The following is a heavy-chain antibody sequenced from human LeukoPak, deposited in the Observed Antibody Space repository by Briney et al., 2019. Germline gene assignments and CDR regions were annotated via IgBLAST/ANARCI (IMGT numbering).Heavy chain of an antibody. V-gene: IGHV3-21*01. J-gene: IGHJ6*02. CDR2: ISSSSSYI. D-gene: IGHD3-3*01. CDR1: GFTFSSYS. CDR3: AADHDFWSGPSYGMDV. Sequence: GGSLRLSCAASGFTFSSYSMNWARQAPGKGLEWVSSISSSSSYIYYADSVKGRFTISRDNAKNSLYLQMNSLRAEDTAVYYCAADHDFWSGPSYGMDVWGQGTTVTVSS.